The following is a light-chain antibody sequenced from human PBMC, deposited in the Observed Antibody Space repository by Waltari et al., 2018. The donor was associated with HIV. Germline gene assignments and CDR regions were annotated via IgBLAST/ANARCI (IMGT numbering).Light chain of an antibody. V-gene: IGLV1-44*01. CDR1: NSSIGTNT. CDR3: AVWDDSLNGLWV. J-gene: IGLJ3*02. CDR2: NTN. Sequence: QSELTQPPSASGTPGQRVTISCSGSNSSIGTNTVNWYQHPPGTAPKPLTFNTNQRPSGVPYRFSGSKSGTSASLAISGLQSEDEADYFCAVWDDSLNGLWVFGGGTKVTVL.